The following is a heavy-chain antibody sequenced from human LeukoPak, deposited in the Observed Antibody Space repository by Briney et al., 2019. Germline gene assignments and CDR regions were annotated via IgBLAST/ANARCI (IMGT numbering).Heavy chain of an antibody. D-gene: IGHD4-17*01. CDR1: GFPFSSYA. Sequence: QPGRSLILSCAASGFPFSSYAMHWVRQAPGKGLEWVAVISYDGSNKYYADSVKGRFTISRDNSKNTLYLQMNSLRAEDTAVYYCARGEDDYGDYFDYWGQGTLVTVSS. CDR3: ARGEDDYGDYFDY. V-gene: IGHV3-30-3*01. J-gene: IGHJ4*02. CDR2: ISYDGSNK.